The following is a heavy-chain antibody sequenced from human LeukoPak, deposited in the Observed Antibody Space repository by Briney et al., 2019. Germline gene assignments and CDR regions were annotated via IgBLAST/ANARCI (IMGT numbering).Heavy chain of an antibody. CDR3: AKDRKAGYYETDAFDI. CDR1: GFTVSSHY. D-gene: IGHD3-22*01. V-gene: IGHV3-23*01. CDR2: ISGSGGST. J-gene: IGHJ3*02. Sequence: GGSLRLSCAASGFTVSSHYMTWVRQAPGKGLEWVSAISGSGGSTYYADSVKGRFTISRDNSKNTLYLQMNSLRAEDTAVYYCAKDRKAGYYETDAFDIWGKGTMVTVSS.